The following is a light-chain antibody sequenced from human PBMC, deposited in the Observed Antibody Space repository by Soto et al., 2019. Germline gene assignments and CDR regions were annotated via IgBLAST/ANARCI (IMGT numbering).Light chain of an antibody. CDR3: QQYTGPPTT. CDR2: GAS. V-gene: IGKV3-20*01. Sequence: EIVLTQSPGTLSLSPVERATLYFRASQSVGQSLACYQPTPGQAPRLLIYGASTRAAGIPDRFSGSGSGTDFTLTITRLEPEDSAVYFCQQYTGPPTTFGQGTRREI. J-gene: IGKJ5*01. CDR1: QSVGQS.